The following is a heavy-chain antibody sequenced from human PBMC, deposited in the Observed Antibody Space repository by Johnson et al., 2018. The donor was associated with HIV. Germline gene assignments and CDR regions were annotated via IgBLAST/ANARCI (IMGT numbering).Heavy chain of an antibody. V-gene: IGHV3-30*02. CDR2: LRYDGSNK. D-gene: IGHD6-19*01. CDR3: AKALARYSSGWHDAFDI. Sequence: VQLVESGGGVVQPGGSLRLSCAASGFTFSSYGMHWVRQAPGKGLEWVAFLRYDGSNKYYADSVKGRFTISRDNSNNTLYLQMNSLRAEDTAVYYCAKALARYSSGWHDAFDIWGQGTMVTVSS. CDR1: GFTFSSYG. J-gene: IGHJ3*02.